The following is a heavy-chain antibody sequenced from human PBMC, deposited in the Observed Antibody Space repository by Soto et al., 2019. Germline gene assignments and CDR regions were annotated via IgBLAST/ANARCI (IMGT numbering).Heavy chain of an antibody. J-gene: IGHJ5*02. CDR2: IYYSGST. V-gene: IGHV4-59*01. CDR1: GGSIRSSY. Sequence: PSETLSLTCSVSGGSIRSSYWSWIRQPPGKGLEWIGYIYYSGSTNYNPSLKSRVTISVDTSKNQFSLKLSSVTAADTEVYYCAAAGGYCTNGVCTGGNWFDPWGQGTLVTVS. D-gene: IGHD2-8*01. CDR3: AAAGGYCTNGVCTGGNWFDP.